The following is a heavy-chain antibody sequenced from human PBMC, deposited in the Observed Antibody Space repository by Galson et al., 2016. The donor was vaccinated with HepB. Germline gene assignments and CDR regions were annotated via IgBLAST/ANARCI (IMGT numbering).Heavy chain of an antibody. CDR1: GGSISSYY. D-gene: IGHD3-22*01. V-gene: IGHV4-59*01. CDR2: IYYGGRT. Sequence: SETLSLTCTVSGGSISSYYWSWIRQPPGKGLEWIGYIYYGGRTNYNPSLKSRVGISVDTSKNQFYLNLRSVTAADTAVYYCARDRDSSSYYSLDYWGQGTMVTV. J-gene: IGHJ4*03. CDR3: ARDRDSSSYYSLDY.